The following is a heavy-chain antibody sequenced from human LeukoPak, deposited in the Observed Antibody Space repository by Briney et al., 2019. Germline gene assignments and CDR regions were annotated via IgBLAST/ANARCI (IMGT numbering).Heavy chain of an antibody. CDR2: ISPSGGIT. V-gene: IGHV3-23*01. D-gene: IGHD2-21*01. Sequence: GGSLRLSCGASGFTFSSHGMNWVRQAPGKVLEWVSGISPSGGITYYTDSVKGRFTISRDNSKNTLYLQMHSLRAEDTALYYCAKVHITSWSWWFDPWGQGTLVTVSS. J-gene: IGHJ5*02. CDR3: AKVHITSWSWWFDP. CDR1: GFTFSSHG.